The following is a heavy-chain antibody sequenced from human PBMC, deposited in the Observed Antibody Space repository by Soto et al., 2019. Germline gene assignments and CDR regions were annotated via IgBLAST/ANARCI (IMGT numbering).Heavy chain of an antibody. CDR3: AREYCSSTSCYTGYYYYGMDV. V-gene: IGHV3-33*01. D-gene: IGHD2-2*02. CDR1: GFTFSSYG. J-gene: IGHJ6*02. CDR2: IWYDGSSK. Sequence: GGSLRLSCAASGFTFSSYGMHWVRQAPGKGLEWVAVIWYDGSSKYYADSVKGRFTISRDNSKNTLYLQMNSLRAEDTAVYYCAREYCSSTSCYTGYYYYGMDVWGQGTTVTVSS.